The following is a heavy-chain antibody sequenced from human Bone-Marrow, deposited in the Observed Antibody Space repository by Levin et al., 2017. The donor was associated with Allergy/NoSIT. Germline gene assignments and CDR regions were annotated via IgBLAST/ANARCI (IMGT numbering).Heavy chain of an antibody. D-gene: IGHD2-15*01. V-gene: IGHV4-34*01. CDR2: INHSGST. J-gene: IGHJ5*02. CDR1: GGSFSGYY. Sequence: SETLSLTCAVYGGSFSGYYWSWIRQPPGKGLEWIGEINHSGSTNYNPSLKSRVTISVDTSKNQFSLKLSSVTAADTAVYYCARGLNRGSCYSNNWFDPWGQGTLVTVSS. CDR3: ARGLNRGSCYSNNWFDP.